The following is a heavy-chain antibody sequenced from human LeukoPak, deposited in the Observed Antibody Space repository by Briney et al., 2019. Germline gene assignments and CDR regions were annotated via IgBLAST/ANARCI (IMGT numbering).Heavy chain of an antibody. Sequence: SETLSLTCAVEGVSFKSYHWSWIRQPPGKGLEWIGEVNHSGKTNYNPSLKGRLTISVDTSKNQFSLKLSSVTAADTAVYYCARSGSRYDFWSGYYNDYWGQGTLVTVSS. J-gene: IGHJ4*02. CDR2: VNHSGKT. V-gene: IGHV4-34*01. CDR1: GVSFKSYH. D-gene: IGHD3-3*01. CDR3: ARSGSRYDFWSGYYNDY.